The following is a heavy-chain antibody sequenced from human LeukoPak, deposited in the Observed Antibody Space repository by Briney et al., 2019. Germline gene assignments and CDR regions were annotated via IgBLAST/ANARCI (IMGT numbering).Heavy chain of an antibody. Sequence: GGSLRLSCAASGFTFSSYAMSWVRQAPGKGLEWVSAISGSGGSTYYADSVKGRFTISRDNSKNTLYLQMNSLRAEGTAVYYCAKDSWAARPPYYFDYWGQGTLVTVSS. CDR2: ISGSGGST. D-gene: IGHD6-6*01. V-gene: IGHV3-23*01. CDR1: GFTFSSYA. CDR3: AKDSWAARPPYYFDY. J-gene: IGHJ4*02.